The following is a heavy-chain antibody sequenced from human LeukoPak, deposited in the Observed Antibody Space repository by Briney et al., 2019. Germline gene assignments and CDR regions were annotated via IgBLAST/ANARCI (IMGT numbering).Heavy chain of an antibody. D-gene: IGHD3-10*01. CDR3: AYMRGLYYGIDY. Sequence: GGSLRLSCAASGFTFSSYAMTWVRQAPGKGLEWVSSISGSDGSTYYADSVKGRFTISRDNSRNTLYLQMNSLRAEDTAVYYCAYMRGLYYGIDYWGQGTLVTVSS. J-gene: IGHJ4*02. CDR1: GFTFSSYA. V-gene: IGHV3-23*01. CDR2: ISGSDGST.